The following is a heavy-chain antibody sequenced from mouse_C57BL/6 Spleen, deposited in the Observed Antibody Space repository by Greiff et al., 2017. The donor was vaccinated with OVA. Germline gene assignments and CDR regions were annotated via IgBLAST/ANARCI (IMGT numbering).Heavy chain of an antibody. J-gene: IGHJ2*01. D-gene: IGHD1-1*01. V-gene: IGHV1-59*01. CDR1: GYTFTSYW. CDR2: IDPSDSYT. CDR3: ARRGTVVAHFDY. Sequence: QVHVKQSGAELVRPGTSVKLSCKASGYTFTSYWMHWVKQRPGQGLEWIGVIDPSDSYTNYNQKFKGKATLTVDTSSSTAYMQLSSLTSEDSAVYYCARRGTVVAHFDYWGQGTTLTVSS.